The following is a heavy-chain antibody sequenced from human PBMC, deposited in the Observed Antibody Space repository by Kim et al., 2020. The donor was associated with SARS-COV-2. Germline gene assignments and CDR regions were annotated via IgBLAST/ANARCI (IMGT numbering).Heavy chain of an antibody. Sequence: GGSLRLSCAASGFTFSSYSMNWVRQAPGKGLEWVSSISSSSSYIYYADSVKGRFTISRDNAKNSLYLQMNSLRAEDTAVYYCARVSIAVAGTDPWGQGTLVTVSS. CDR2: ISSSSSYI. V-gene: IGHV3-21*01. J-gene: IGHJ5*02. CDR1: GFTFSSYS. D-gene: IGHD6-19*01. CDR3: ARVSIAVAGTDP.